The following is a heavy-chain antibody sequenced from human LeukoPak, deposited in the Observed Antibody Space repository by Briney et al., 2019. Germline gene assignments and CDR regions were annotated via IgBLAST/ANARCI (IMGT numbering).Heavy chain of an antibody. Sequence: GGSLRLSCTASGFTFSSYAMTWVRQAPGKGLEWVSAISGSGGSTYYADPVKGRFTISRDNSKNTLYLQMNSLRAEDTAVYYCAKERYYEKSPWGQGTLVTVSS. CDR3: AKERYYEKSP. J-gene: IGHJ1*01. D-gene: IGHD3-22*01. CDR1: GFTFSSYA. V-gene: IGHV3-23*01. CDR2: ISGSGGST.